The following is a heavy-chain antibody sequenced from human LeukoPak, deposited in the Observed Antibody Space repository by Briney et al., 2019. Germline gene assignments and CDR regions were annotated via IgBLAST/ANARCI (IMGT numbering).Heavy chain of an antibody. D-gene: IGHD3-10*01. J-gene: IGHJ4*02. CDR3: AKDMFIYYYGSGPLGY. CDR1: GFTFSSYA. V-gene: IGHV3-30*04. CDR2: ISYDGSNK. Sequence: GGSLRLSCAASGFTFSSYAMHWVRQAPGKGLEWVAVISYDGSNKYYADSVKGRFTISRDNSKNTLYLQMNSLRAEDTAVYYCAKDMFIYYYGSGPLGYWGQGTLVTVSS.